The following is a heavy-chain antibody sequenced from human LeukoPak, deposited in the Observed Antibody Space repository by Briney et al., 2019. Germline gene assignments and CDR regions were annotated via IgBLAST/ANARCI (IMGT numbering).Heavy chain of an antibody. V-gene: IGHV3-23*01. CDR1: GFTFSSYA. CDR3: AKSVAPYCSGGSCFDAFDI. D-gene: IGHD2-15*01. CDR2: ISGSGGST. J-gene: IGHJ3*02. Sequence: GGSLRLSCAASGFTFSSYAMSWVRQAPGKGLEWVSAISGSGGSTYYADSVKGRFTISRDNSKNTLYLQMNSLRAEDTAVYYCAKSVAPYCSGGSCFDAFDIWGQGTMVTVSS.